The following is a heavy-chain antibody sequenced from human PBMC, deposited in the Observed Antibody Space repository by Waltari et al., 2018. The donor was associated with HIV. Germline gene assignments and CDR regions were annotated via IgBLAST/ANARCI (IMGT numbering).Heavy chain of an antibody. V-gene: IGHV4-59*13. Sequence: QVHLQESGPGLVKPSETLSLTCTVSGDSSSSYFWSWIRQPPGKGLEWIGYIYHSGSTNYNPALKSRVTISGDTSKNQFSLKLSAVTAADTAVYYCARAGYYDSSGYYYVRAFDIWGQGTMVTVSS. CDR1: GDSSSSYF. CDR3: ARAGYYDSSGYYYVRAFDI. CDR2: IYHSGST. J-gene: IGHJ3*02. D-gene: IGHD3-22*01.